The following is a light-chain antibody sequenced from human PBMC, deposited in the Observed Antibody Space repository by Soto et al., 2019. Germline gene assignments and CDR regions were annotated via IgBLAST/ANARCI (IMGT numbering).Light chain of an antibody. CDR2: KAS. J-gene: IGKJ5*01. Sequence: DVQMTQWTSKVSASVGGRVTITCRASQSISKWLAWYQQKPGKAPKLLIYKASNLKSEVPSRFSGSGSGTEFTLTISSLQPADFATYYCQQYNGLITFGQGTDWRL. CDR3: QQYNGLIT. V-gene: IGKV1-5*03. CDR1: QSISKW.